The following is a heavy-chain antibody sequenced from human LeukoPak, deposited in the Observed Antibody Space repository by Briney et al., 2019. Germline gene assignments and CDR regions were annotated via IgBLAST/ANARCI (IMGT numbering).Heavy chain of an antibody. D-gene: IGHD3-3*01. CDR3: AKDREPYYDFWSGYYRDY. V-gene: IGHV3-30*02. CDR1: GFTFSSYG. CDR2: IRYDGSNK. Sequence: GGSLRLSCAASGFTFSSYGMHWVRQAPGKGLEWVAFIRYDGSNKYYADSVKGRFTISRDNSKNTLYLQMNSLRAEDTAVYYCAKDREPYYDFWSGYYRDYWGQGTLVTVSS. J-gene: IGHJ4*02.